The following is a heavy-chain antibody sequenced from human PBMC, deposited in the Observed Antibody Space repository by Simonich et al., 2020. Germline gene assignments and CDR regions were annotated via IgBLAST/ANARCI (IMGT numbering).Heavy chain of an antibody. CDR2: IIPILGIE. CDR1: GGTFSSYA. D-gene: IGHD3-10*01. J-gene: IGHJ4*02. V-gene: IGHV1-69*09. CDR3: ARTNTMRELDTMVRGVDYFDY. Sequence: QVQLVQSGAEVKKPGSSVKVSCKASGGTFSSYAISWVRQAPGQGLEWRGGIIPILGIENYAQKFKGRVTITADKSTSTAYMELSSLRSEDTAVYYCARTNTMRELDTMVRGVDYFDYWGQGTLVTVSS.